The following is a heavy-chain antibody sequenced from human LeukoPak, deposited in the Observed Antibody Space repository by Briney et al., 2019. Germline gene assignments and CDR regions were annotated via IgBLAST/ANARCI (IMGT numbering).Heavy chain of an antibody. CDR2: IYSGGST. J-gene: IGHJ4*02. D-gene: IGHD3-16*02. Sequence: GGSPRLSCAASGFTVSSNYMSWVRQAPGKGLEWVSVIYSGGSTYYADSVKGRFTISRDNSKNTLYLQMNSLRAEDTAVYYCASRPYYDYVWGSYPYWGQGTLVTVSS. CDR3: ASRPYYDYVWGSYPY. V-gene: IGHV3-66*01. CDR1: GFTVSSNY.